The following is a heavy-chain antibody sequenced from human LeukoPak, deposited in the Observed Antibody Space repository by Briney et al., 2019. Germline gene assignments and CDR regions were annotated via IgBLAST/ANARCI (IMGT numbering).Heavy chain of an antibody. CDR1: GYTFTGYY. CDR2: INPNSGGT. Sequence: ASVKVSCKASGYTFTGYYMHWVRQAPGQGLEWMGWINPNSGGTNYAQKFQGRVTMTRDTSISTAYMELSRLRSDDTAVYYCARVAHSGSYSGDAFDIWGQGTMVTVSS. D-gene: IGHD1-26*01. CDR3: ARVAHSGSYSGDAFDI. V-gene: IGHV1-2*02. J-gene: IGHJ3*02.